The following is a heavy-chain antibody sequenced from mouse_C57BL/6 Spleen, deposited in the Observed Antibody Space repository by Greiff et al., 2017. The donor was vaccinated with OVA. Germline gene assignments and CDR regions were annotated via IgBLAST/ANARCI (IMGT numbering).Heavy chain of an antibody. CDR3: AREVYGRGFAY. CDR1: GYTFTGSW. J-gene: IGHJ3*01. Sequence: QVQLKQSGAELMKPGASVKLSCKATGYTFTGSWIEWVKQRPGHGLEWIGEILPGSGSTNYNEKFKGKATFTADTSSNTAYMQLSSLTTEDSAIYYCAREVYGRGFAYWGQGTLVTVSA. V-gene: IGHV1-9*01. CDR2: ILPGSGST. D-gene: IGHD1-1*01.